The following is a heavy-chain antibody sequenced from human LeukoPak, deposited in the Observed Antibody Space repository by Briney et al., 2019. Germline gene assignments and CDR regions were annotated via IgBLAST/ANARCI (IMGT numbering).Heavy chain of an antibody. Sequence: SETLSLTCTVSGGSISSYYWSWIRQPPGKGLEWVGYIYYSGSTNYSPSLKSRVTISVDTSKNQFSLKLTSVTAADTAVYYCARGGNTFAYWGQGTLVTVSS. D-gene: IGHD4-23*01. J-gene: IGHJ4*02. V-gene: IGHV4-59*01. CDR2: IYYSGST. CDR1: GGSISSYY. CDR3: ARGGNTFAY.